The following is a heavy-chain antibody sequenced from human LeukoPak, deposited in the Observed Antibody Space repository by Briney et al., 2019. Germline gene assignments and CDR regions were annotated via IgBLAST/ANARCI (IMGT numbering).Heavy chain of an antibody. D-gene: IGHD3-3*01. CDR1: GYTFTSYD. J-gene: IGHJ6*03. CDR3: ARGLSGTFTILLPPGYYYYYMDV. V-gene: IGHV1-8*01. CDR2: MNPNSGNT. Sequence: ASVKVSCKASGYTFTSYDINWVRQATGQGLEWMGWMNPNSGNTGYAQKFQGRVTMTRNTSISTAYMELSSLRSEDTAVYYCARGLSGTFTILLPPGYYYYYMDVWGKGTTVTVSS.